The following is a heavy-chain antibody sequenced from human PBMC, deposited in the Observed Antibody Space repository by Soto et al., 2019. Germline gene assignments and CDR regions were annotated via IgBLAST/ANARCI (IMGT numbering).Heavy chain of an antibody. CDR3: TRDAPGERPYYFYYYGMDV. J-gene: IGHJ6*02. V-gene: IGHV3-23*01. Sequence: GGSLRLSCAASGFTFSSYAMSWVRQAPGKGLEWVSAISGSGGSTYYADSVKGRFTISRDNSKNTLYLQMNSLRAEDTAVYYCTRDAPGERPYYFYYYGMDVWGQGXTVTVYS. CDR1: GFTFSSYA. CDR2: ISGSGGST.